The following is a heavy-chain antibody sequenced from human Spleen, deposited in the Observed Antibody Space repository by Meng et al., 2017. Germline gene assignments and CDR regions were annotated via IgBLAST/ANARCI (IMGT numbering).Heavy chain of an antibody. J-gene: IGHJ6*02. CDR1: GFTVSSNY. V-gene: IGHV3-66*02. D-gene: IGHD3-10*01. CDR3: ARTWFGPRDYYYGMDV. Sequence: GESLKISCAASGFTVSSNYMSWVRQAPGKGLEWVSVIYSGGSTYYADSVKGQFTISRDNSKNTLYLQMNSLRAEDTAVYYCARTWFGPRDYYYGMDVWGQGTTVTVSS. CDR2: IYSGGST.